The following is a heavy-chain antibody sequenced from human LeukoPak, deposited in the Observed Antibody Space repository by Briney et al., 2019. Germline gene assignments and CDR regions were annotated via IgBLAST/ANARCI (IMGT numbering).Heavy chain of an antibody. Sequence: ASVNVSCKASGYTFTSYGLRWVRQAPAQGLKWMGWISPYNGNTNYVQKLQGRVTMTTDTSTSTAYMELRSLRSDDTAVYYCARGGQQLVIELDYWFDPWGQGTLVTVSS. CDR3: ARGGQQLVIELDYWFDP. D-gene: IGHD6-13*01. CDR1: GYTFTSYG. J-gene: IGHJ5*02. CDR2: ISPYNGNT. V-gene: IGHV1-18*01.